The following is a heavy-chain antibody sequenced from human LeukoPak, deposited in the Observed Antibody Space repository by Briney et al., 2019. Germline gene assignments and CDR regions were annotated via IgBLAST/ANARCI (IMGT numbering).Heavy chain of an antibody. CDR1: GFTFSSYW. Sequence: GGSLRLSCAASGFTFSSYWMSWVRQAPGKGLEWVANIKQDGNEKYYVDSVKGRFTISRDNAKNSLYLQMNSLRAEDTAVYYCARDQRIAAAGDYYYYMDVWGKGTTVTVSS. D-gene: IGHD6-13*01. J-gene: IGHJ6*03. CDR2: IKQDGNEK. CDR3: ARDQRIAAAGDYYYYMDV. V-gene: IGHV3-7*01.